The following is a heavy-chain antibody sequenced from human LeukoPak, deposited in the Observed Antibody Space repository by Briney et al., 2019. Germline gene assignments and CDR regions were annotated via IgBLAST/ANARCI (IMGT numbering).Heavy chain of an antibody. J-gene: IGHJ4*02. Sequence: SETLSLTCTVSGGSISSNTYYWDWIRQPPGKGLECIGSIYYGGSTYYNPSLKSRVIISVDTSKNQFSLKLSSVTAADTAVYYCARGSVPYSSSWYHFDYWGQGTLVTVSS. D-gene: IGHD6-13*01. CDR1: GGSISSNTYY. CDR3: ARGSVPYSSSWYHFDY. CDR2: IYYGGST. V-gene: IGHV4-39*07.